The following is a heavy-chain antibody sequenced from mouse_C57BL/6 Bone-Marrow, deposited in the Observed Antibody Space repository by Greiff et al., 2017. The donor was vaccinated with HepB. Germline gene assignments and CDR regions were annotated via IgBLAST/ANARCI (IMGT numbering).Heavy chain of an antibody. D-gene: IGHD1-1*01. V-gene: IGHV1-81*01. CDR1: GYTFTSYG. CDR3: ARGYPTVVATGYFDD. CDR2: IYPRSGNT. Sequence: VQLQQSGAELARPGASVKLSCKASGYTFTSYGISWVKQRTGQGLEWIGEIYPRSGNTYSNDKFKGKATLTADKSSSTAYMELRSLTSEDSAVYFYARGYPTVVATGYFDDWGKGTTLTVSS. J-gene: IGHJ2*01.